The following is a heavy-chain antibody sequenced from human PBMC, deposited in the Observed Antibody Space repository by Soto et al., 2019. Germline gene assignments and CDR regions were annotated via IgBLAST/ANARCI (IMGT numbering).Heavy chain of an antibody. CDR3: ARQYPSSSRHFDH. Sequence: EVELVESGGGLVKPGGSLKLSCAASGFTFRTYNMIWVRQAPGKGLEWVSSISAGSSNIYYAPSVKGRFTISRDNAKNLLNLQINSLRAEDTAVYYCARQYPSSSRHFDHWGQGTLVIVSS. J-gene: IGHJ4*02. D-gene: IGHD6-6*01. CDR1: GFTFRTYN. V-gene: IGHV3-21*01. CDR2: ISAGSSNI.